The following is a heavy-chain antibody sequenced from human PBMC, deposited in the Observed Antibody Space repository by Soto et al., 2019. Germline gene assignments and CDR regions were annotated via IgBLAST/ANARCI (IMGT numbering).Heavy chain of an antibody. CDR1: GFIFSDYY. Sequence: GGSLRLSCAAPGFIFSDYYMTWIRQAPGKGLEWVSYISAVTGTIYYADSVRDRFTISRDNVMDSLYLQMDSLRAEDTAVYYCARVGQDYYYGMDVWGQGTTVTVSS. CDR2: ISAVTGTI. D-gene: IGHD1-26*01. CDR3: ARVGQDYYYGMDV. J-gene: IGHJ6*02. V-gene: IGHV3-11*01.